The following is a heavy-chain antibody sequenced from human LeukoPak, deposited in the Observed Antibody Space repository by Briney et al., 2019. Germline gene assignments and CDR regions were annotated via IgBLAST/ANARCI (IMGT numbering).Heavy chain of an antibody. CDR2: ISYDGSNK. V-gene: IGHV3-30-3*01. CDR3: AKVGEHRNDY. D-gene: IGHD1-14*01. J-gene: IGHJ4*02. Sequence: GRSLRLSCAASGFTFSSYAMHWVRQAPGKGLEWVAVISYDGSNKYYADSVKGRFTISRDNSKNTLYLQMNSLRAEDTAVYYCAKVGEHRNDYWGQGTLVTVSS. CDR1: GFTFSSYA.